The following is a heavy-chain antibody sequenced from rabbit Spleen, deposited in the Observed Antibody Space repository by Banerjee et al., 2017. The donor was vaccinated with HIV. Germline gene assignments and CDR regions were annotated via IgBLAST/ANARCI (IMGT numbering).Heavy chain of an antibody. CDR1: GFSFSSNW. J-gene: IGHJ3*01. Sequence: QSLEESGGDLVKPGGTLTLTCTVSGFSFSSNWICWVRQAPGKGPEWIGCIHTGSGSTYYASWAKGRFTIFKTSSTTVTLQMTSLTAADTATYFCARDLHGVGVWGQGTLVTVS. CDR2: IHTGSGST. CDR3: ARDLHGVGV. D-gene: IGHD2-1*01. V-gene: IGHV1S40*01.